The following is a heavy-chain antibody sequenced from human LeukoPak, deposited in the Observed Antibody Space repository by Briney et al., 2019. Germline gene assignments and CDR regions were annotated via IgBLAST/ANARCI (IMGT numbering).Heavy chain of an antibody. D-gene: IGHD6-19*01. J-gene: IGHJ3*02. CDR1: GFTFSSYA. CDR2: ISASGGST. CDR3: ARGIYSSGWYGLGAFDI. V-gene: IGHV3-23*01. Sequence: GGSLRLSCAAAGFTFSSYAMSWVRQAPGKGLEWVSAISASGGSTYYADSVKGRLTISRDNSKNTLYLQMNRLRAEDTAVYYCARGIYSSGWYGLGAFDIWGQGTIVTVSS.